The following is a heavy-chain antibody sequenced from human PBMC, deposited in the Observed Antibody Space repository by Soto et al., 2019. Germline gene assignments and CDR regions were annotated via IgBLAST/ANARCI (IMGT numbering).Heavy chain of an antibody. J-gene: IGHJ4*02. V-gene: IGHV4-34*01. Sequence: QVQLQQWGAGLLKPSEILSLTCAVYGGSFSGYYWSWIRQPPGKGLEWIGEINHSGSTNYNPSLKSRVTISVDTSKNQFSLKLSSVTAADTAVYYCARGVVDTAMVTHDFDYWGQGTLVTVSS. CDR2: INHSGST. CDR3: ARGVVDTAMVTHDFDY. CDR1: GGSFSGYY. D-gene: IGHD5-18*01.